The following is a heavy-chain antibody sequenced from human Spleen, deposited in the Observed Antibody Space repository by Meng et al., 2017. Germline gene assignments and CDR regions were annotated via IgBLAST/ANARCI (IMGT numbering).Heavy chain of an antibody. CDR1: GLTFSIYW. D-gene: IGHD2/OR15-2a*01. J-gene: IGHJ4*02. Sequence: EVQLVESGGGLVRPGGSLRLSCAASGLTFSIYWMYWVRQGPGKGLVWVSRISSDGSTTSYADSVKGRFTISRDNAKNTLYLQMNSLRAEDMGVYYCARLGTTTSGYWGQGTLVTVSS. CDR3: ARLGTTTSGY. V-gene: IGHV3-74*01. CDR2: ISSDGSTT.